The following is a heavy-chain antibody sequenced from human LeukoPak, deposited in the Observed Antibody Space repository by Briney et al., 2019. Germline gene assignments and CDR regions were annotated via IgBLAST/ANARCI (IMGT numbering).Heavy chain of an antibody. Sequence: PGGSLRLSCAASGFTFSSYAMSWVRQAPGKGLEWVSAISGSGGSTYYADSVKGRFTISRDNSKNTLYLQMNSLRAEDTAVYYCAKDLGVYYYDSSGYYWDYWGQGTLVTVSS. CDR3: AKDLGVYYYDSSGYYWDY. V-gene: IGHV3-23*01. J-gene: IGHJ4*02. CDR2: ISGSGGST. CDR1: GFTFSSYA. D-gene: IGHD3-22*01.